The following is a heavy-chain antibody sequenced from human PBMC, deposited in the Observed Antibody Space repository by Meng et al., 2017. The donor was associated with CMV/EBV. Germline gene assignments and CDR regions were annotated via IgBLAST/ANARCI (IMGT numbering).Heavy chain of an antibody. Sequence: GESLKISCAASGFTVSSYSMNWVRQAPGKGLEWVSSISSSSSYIYYADSVKGRFTISRDNAKNSLYLQMNSLRAEDTAVYYCARSDCSSTSCYNYYYYGMDVWGQGTTVTVSS. J-gene: IGHJ6*02. V-gene: IGHV3-21*01. CDR2: ISSSSSYI. CDR3: ARSDCSSTSCYNYYYYGMDV. D-gene: IGHD2-2*02. CDR1: GFTVSSYS.